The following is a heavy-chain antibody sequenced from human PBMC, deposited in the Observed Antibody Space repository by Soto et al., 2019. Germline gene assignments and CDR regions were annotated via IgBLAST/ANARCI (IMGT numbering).Heavy chain of an antibody. CDR1: GFTFSDSY. Sequence: SLRLSCAASGFTFSDSYMSWIRQAPGKGLEWISYITFSGNTVYYADSLNGRFTISRDNAKNSLYLQMNRLRAEDRAVYYWATVSWREEYGSDEWGQWTMVAVAS. D-gene: IGHD3-3*01. J-gene: IGHJ4*03. CDR2: ITFSGNTV. CDR3: ATVSWREEYGSDE. V-gene: IGHV3-11*01.